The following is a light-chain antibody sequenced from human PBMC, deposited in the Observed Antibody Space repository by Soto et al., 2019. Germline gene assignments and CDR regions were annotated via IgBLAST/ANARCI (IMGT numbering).Light chain of an antibody. Sequence: LTQPPSASGSPGQSVTISCTGTSSDVGGYNYVSWYQQHPGKAPKLMIYEVSKRPSGVPDRFSGSKSGNTASLTVSGLQAEDEADYYCSSYAGRNDLLVFGTGTKVTVL. J-gene: IGLJ1*01. V-gene: IGLV2-8*01. CDR3: SSYAGRNDLLV. CDR1: SSDVGGYNY. CDR2: EVS.